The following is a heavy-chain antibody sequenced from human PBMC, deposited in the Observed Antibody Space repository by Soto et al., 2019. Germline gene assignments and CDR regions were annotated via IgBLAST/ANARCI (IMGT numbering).Heavy chain of an antibody. D-gene: IGHD6-19*01. CDR1: GFTFDDYA. CDR3: AKDPLAVAVNDAFDI. Sequence: GGSLRLSCAASGFTFDDYAMHWVRQAPGKGLEWVSGISWNSGSIGYADSVKGRFTISRDNAKNSLYLQMNSLRAEDAALYYCAKDPLAVAVNDAFDIWGQGTMVTVSS. CDR2: ISWNSGSI. V-gene: IGHV3-9*01. J-gene: IGHJ3*02.